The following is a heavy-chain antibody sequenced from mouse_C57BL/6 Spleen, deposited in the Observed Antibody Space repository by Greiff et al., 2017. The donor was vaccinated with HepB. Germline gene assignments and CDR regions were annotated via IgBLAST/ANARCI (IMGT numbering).Heavy chain of an antibody. CDR2: ISYDGSN. V-gene: IGHV3-6*01. J-gene: IGHJ2*01. Sequence: EVKLMESGPGLVKPSQSLSLTCSVTGYSITSGYYWNWIRQFPGNKLEWMGYISYDGSNNYNPSLKNRISITRDTSKNQFFLKLNSVTTEDTATYYCARVGDFTTVVPDWGQGTTLTVSS. CDR1: GYSITSGYY. D-gene: IGHD1-1*01. CDR3: ARVGDFTTVVPD.